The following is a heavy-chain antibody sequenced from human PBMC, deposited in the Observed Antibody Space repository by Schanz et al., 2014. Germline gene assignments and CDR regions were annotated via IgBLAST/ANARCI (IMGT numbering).Heavy chain of an antibody. Sequence: QVQLVQSGDEVKKPGASVKVSCKTSGYTFSDYGITWVRQAPGQGLEWVGWISPYTGNTHYFDKMEGRVTMTTDTSTSTAYMELRSLRSDDTAMYYCAKDLAAVGVFDYWGQGSLVTVSP. D-gene: IGHD6-13*01. CDR1: GYTFSDYG. V-gene: IGHV1-18*01. CDR3: AKDLAAVGVFDY. CDR2: ISPYTGNT. J-gene: IGHJ4*02.